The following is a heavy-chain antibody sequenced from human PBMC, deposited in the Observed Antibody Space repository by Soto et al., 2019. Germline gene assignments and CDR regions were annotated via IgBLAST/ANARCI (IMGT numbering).Heavy chain of an antibody. D-gene: IGHD3-16*01. CDR2: IYYSGST. J-gene: IGHJ4*02. CDR3: ARTVMPGYFDY. CDR1: GGSISSGGYY. V-gene: IGHV4-31*03. Sequence: SETLSLTCTVSGGSISSGGYYLSWIRQHPGKGLEWIGYIYYSGSTYYNPSLKSRVTISVDTSKNQFSLKLSSVTAADTAVYYCARTVMPGYFDYWGQGTLVTVSS.